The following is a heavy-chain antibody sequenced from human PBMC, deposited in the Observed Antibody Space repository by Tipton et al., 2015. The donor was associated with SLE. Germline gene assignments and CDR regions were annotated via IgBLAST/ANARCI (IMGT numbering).Heavy chain of an antibody. D-gene: IGHD6-13*01. CDR3: ARPYSSSWYNYYYYGMDV. CDR2: MNPNSGNT. V-gene: IGHV1-8*01. CDR1: GYTFTSYD. J-gene: IGHJ6*02. Sequence: QVQLVQSGPEVKKPGASVKVSCKASGYTFTSYDINWVRQATGQGLEWMGWMNPNSGNTGYAQKFQGRVTMTRNTSISTAYMELSSLRSEDTAVYYCARPYSSSWYNYYYYGMDVWGQGTTVTVSS.